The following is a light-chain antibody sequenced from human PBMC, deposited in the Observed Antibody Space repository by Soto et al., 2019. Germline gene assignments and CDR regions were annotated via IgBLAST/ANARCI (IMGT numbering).Light chain of an antibody. CDR1: SSDVGGYNY. CDR2: EVS. Sequence: QPVLTHPPSASGAPGQSVTISCTGNSSDVGGYNYVSWYQQHPGKAPKLMIYEVSKRPSGVPDRFSGSKSGNTASLTVSGLQAEDEADYYCSSYAGSNYVFGTGTKVTVL. V-gene: IGLV2-8*01. J-gene: IGLJ1*01. CDR3: SSYAGSNYV.